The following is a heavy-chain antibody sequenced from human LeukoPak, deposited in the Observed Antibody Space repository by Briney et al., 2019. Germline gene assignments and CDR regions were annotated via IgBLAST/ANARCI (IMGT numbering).Heavy chain of an antibody. CDR3: ARDRGSVAARPGNSPGWYFDL. Sequence: SETLSLTCTVSGGSISSGGYYWSWIRQPPGKGLEWIGYIYHSGSTYYNPSLKSRVTISVDRSKNQFSLKLSSVTAADTAVYYCARDRGSVAARPGNSPGWYFDLWGRGTLVTVSS. J-gene: IGHJ2*01. V-gene: IGHV4-30-2*01. CDR1: GGSISSGGYY. D-gene: IGHD6-6*01. CDR2: IYHSGST.